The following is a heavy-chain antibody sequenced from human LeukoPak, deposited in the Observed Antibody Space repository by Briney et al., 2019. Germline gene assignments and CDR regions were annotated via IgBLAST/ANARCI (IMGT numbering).Heavy chain of an antibody. CDR1: GFTFSSYW. CDR3: ARDPVEQQLADAFDI. Sequence: GSLRLSFAASGFTFSSYWMRWVRPAPGKGLGGVANIKQGGREEYYVDSVKGRFTISRDNAKNSLYLQMNSLRAEDTAVYYCARDPVEQQLADAFDIWGQGTMVTVSS. CDR2: IKQGGREE. V-gene: IGHV3-7*01. J-gene: IGHJ3*02. D-gene: IGHD6-13*01.